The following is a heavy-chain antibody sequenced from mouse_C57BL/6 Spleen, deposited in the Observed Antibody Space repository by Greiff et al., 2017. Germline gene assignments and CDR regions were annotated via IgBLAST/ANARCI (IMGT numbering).Heavy chain of an antibody. CDR3: ARSTMVTPSFAY. V-gene: IGHV1-4*01. CDR1: GYTFTSYT. CDR2: INPSSGYT. J-gene: IGHJ3*01. Sequence: QVQLQQSGAELARPSASVKMSCKASGYTFTSYTMHWVKQRPGQGLEWIGYINPSSGYTKYNQKFKDKATLTADKSSSTAYMQLSSLTSEDSAVYYCARSTMVTPSFAYWGQGTLVTVSA. D-gene: IGHD2-2*01.